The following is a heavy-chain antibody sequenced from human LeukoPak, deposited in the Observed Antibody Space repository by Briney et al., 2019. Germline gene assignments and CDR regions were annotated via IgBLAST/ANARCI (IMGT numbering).Heavy chain of an antibody. Sequence: GASVKVSCKASGYTFTGYYMHWVRQAPGQGPEWMGWINPNSGGTNYAQKFQGRVTMTRDTSFSTAYMELSRLRSDDTAVYYCARDRSGSYRAGFDYWGQGTLVTVSS. CDR2: INPNSGGT. J-gene: IGHJ4*02. CDR3: ARDRSGSYRAGFDY. D-gene: IGHD1-26*01. V-gene: IGHV1-2*02. CDR1: GYTFTGYY.